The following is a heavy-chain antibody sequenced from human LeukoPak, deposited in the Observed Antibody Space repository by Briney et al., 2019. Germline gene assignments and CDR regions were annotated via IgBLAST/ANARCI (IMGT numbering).Heavy chain of an antibody. Sequence: PGGALRLSCAASGFTFSSYGMHWVRQAPGKGLEWVAVMSYDGSNKYYADSVKGRFTISRDNSKNTLYLQMNSLRAEDTAVYYCAKDSRSAAVYYYYGMDVWGKGTTVTVSS. CDR2: MSYDGSNK. D-gene: IGHD2-2*01. J-gene: IGHJ6*04. CDR1: GFTFSSYG. V-gene: IGHV3-30*18. CDR3: AKDSRSAAVYYYYGMDV.